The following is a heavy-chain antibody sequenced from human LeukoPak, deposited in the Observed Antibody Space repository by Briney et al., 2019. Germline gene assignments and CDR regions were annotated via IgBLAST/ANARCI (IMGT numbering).Heavy chain of an antibody. V-gene: IGHV3-15*03. CDR3: VRVGTSFDI. CDR1: GFTLSNAW. Sequence: GGSLRLSCAASGFTLSNAWMNWVRQAPSKGLEWVGLIKSKANGETRDYADSVKGRFTISRDNAKNSLYLQMNSLRVEDTAVYYCVRVGTSFDIWGQGTMVTVSS. J-gene: IGHJ3*02. D-gene: IGHD1-26*01. CDR2: IKSKANGETR.